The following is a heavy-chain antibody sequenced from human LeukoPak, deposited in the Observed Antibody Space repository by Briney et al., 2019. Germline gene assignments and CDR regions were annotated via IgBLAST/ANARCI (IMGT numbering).Heavy chain of an antibody. J-gene: IGHJ5*02. CDR3: ARRDCSSTSCYEGENWFDP. D-gene: IGHD2-2*01. CDR2: IYYSGST. CDR1: GGSISSYY. Sequence: SETLSLTCTVSGGSISSYYWSWIRPPPGKGLEWIGYIYYSGSTNYNPSLKSRVTISVDTSKNQFSLKLSSVTAADTAVYYCARRDCSSTSCYEGENWFDPWGQGTLVTVSS. V-gene: IGHV4-59*08.